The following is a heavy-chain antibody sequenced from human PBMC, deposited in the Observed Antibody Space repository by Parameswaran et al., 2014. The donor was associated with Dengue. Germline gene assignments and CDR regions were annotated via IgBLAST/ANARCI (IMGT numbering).Heavy chain of an antibody. Sequence: VRQMPGKGLECMGIIYPGDSDTKYSPSFQGQVTISADKSINTAYLQWSSLKASDTAIYYCARQGWEMSVAGAFDYWGQGSLVTVSS. CDR2: IYPGDSDT. V-gene: IGHV5-51*01. D-gene: IGHD6-19*01. J-gene: IGHJ4*02. CDR3: ARQGWEMSVAGAFDY.